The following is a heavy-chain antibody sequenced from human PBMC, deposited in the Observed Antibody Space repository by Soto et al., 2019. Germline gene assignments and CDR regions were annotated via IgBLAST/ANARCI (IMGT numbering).Heavy chain of an antibody. CDR2: IIPIFGTA. CDR3: THMRLANCGGDCYN. CDR1: GGTFSSSA. J-gene: IGHJ4*02. Sequence: QVQLVQSGAEVKKPGSSVKVSCKASGGTFSSSAISWVLQAPGQGLEWMGGIIPIFGTANYAQKFQGRVTIIADESTSTAYMELSSLRSEDTAVYYCTHMRLANCGGDCYNWGQGTLVTVSS. D-gene: IGHD2-21*02. V-gene: IGHV1-69*12.